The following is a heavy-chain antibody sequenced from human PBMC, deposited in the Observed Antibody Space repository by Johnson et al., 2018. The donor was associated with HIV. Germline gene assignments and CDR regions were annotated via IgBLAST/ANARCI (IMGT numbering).Heavy chain of an antibody. D-gene: IGHD1-1*01. V-gene: IGHV3-30*18. J-gene: IGHJ3*02. CDR1: GFTFDDYA. CDR3: AKVGGTTILRDAFDI. CDR2: ISYDGSNK. Sequence: QVQLVESGGGLVQPGRSLRLSCAASGFTFDDYAMHWVRQTPGKGLEWVAVISYDGSNKYYADSVKGRFTISRDNSKNTLYLQMNSLRAEDTAVYYCAKVGGTTILRDAFDIWGQGTMVTVSS.